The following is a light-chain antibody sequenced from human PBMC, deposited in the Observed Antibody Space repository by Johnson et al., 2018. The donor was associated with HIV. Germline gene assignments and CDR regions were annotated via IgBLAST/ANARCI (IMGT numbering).Light chain of an antibody. CDR2: DNN. J-gene: IGLJ1*01. V-gene: IGLV1-51*01. CDR1: SSNIGNNY. Sequence: QSVLTQPPSVSAAPGQKVTISCSGSSSNIGNNYVSWYQQLPRSAPKLLIYDNNKRPSGIPDRFSGSKSDTSATLGITGLQTGDEADYYCGTWDSSLSASVCGTGTKVTVL. CDR3: GTWDSSLSASV.